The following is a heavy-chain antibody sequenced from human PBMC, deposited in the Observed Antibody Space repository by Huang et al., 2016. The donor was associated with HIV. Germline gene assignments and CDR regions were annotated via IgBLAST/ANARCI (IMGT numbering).Heavy chain of an antibody. CDR1: GFPFTTYD. D-gene: IGHD3-22*01. CDR3: ARAKGYYWDSRNYYSRYTFDS. J-gene: IGHJ4*02. Sequence: QVQLVQSGAEVSKPGASVRVSCKASGFPFTTYDFNWVRQATGQGLEWDGWMNPCSGNTGYEKKFQGRVTITRNTSIDKAYMELSSLRSDDTAVYYCARAKGYYWDSRNYYSRYTFDSWGQGTLVTVSS. CDR2: MNPCSGNT. V-gene: IGHV1-8*03.